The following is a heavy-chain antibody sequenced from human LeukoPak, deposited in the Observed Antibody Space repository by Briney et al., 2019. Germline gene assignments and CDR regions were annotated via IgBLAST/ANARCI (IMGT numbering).Heavy chain of an antibody. CDR1: GASISSGSYY. D-gene: IGHD2-2*01. J-gene: IGHJ6*03. Sequence: SETLSLTCTVSGASISSGSYYWNWIRQPAGKGLEWIGRIYTSGSTNYNPSLKSRVTVSLDTSKNQFSLKLSSVTAADTAVYYCASRTPDDYYYYMDVWGKGTTATVSS. CDR3: ASRTPDDYYYYMDV. CDR2: IYTSGST. V-gene: IGHV4-61*02.